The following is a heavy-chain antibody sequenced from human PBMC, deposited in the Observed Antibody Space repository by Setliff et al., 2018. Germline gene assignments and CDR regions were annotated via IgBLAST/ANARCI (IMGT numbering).Heavy chain of an antibody. CDR3: ARVVRGGLAGAFDI. CDR1: GFTFSSNW. D-gene: IGHD2-15*01. Sequence: GGSLRLSCAVSGFTFSSNWMSWVRQAPGKGLQWVANIKEDGSENYYLDSVKGRFTVSSNNAKNSLYLQMNSLRTEDTAVYYCARVVRGGLAGAFDIWGQGTMVTVSS. J-gene: IGHJ3*02. V-gene: IGHV3-7*01. CDR2: IKEDGSEN.